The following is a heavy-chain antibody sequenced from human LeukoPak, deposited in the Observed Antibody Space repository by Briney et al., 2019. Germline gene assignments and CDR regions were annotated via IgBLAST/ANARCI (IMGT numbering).Heavy chain of an antibody. D-gene: IGHD2-2*01. Sequence: SVKVSCKASGGTFSSYEISWVRQAPGQGLEWMGGIIPMFGTAKYAQKFQGRVTITADKSTSTAYMELSSLRSEDTAVYYCASGTTDIVVVPATLRNYYFDYWGQGTLVTVSS. V-gene: IGHV1-69*06. CDR3: ASGTTDIVVVPATLRNYYFDY. CDR1: GGTFSSYE. J-gene: IGHJ4*02. CDR2: IIPMFGTA.